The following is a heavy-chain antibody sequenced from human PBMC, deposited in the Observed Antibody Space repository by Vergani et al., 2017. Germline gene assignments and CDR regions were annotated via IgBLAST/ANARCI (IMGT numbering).Heavy chain of an antibody. D-gene: IGHD3-10*01. CDR1: GFTFSSYA. V-gene: IGHV3-23*01. J-gene: IGHJ4*02. CDR2: ISGSGGST. Sequence: EVQLLESGGGLVQPGGSLRLSCAASGFTFSSYAMSWVRQAPGKGLEWVSAISGSGGSTYYADSVKGRFTISRDNSKNTLYLQMNSLGAEDTAVYYCAKDYGLARQRSPYYYGSGSPYYFDYWGQGTLVTVSS. CDR3: AKDYGLARQRSPYYYGSGSPYYFDY.